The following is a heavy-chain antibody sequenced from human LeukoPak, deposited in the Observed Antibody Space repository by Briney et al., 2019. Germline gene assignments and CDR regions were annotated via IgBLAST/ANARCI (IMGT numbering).Heavy chain of an antibody. D-gene: IGHD6-13*01. J-gene: IGHJ5*02. CDR2: LYYSGTT. CDR3: ARHLGGIAAAVSYNWFDP. Sequence: SETLSLTCTVSGASISSSPHYWGWLRQAPGKGLEWIGTLYYSGTTFYKPSLKSRLTMSVDTFKNQFSLMLTSVTAADTAVYYCARHLGGIAAAVSYNWFDPWGQGTLVTVSS. CDR1: GASISSSPHY. V-gene: IGHV4-39*01.